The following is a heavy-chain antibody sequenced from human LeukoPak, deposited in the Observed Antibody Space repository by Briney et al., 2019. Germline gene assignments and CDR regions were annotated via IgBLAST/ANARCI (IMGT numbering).Heavy chain of an antibody. J-gene: IGHJ4*02. CDR2: INHSGST. V-gene: IGHV4-34*01. CDR3: AGGVIRGLNIIDY. CDR1: GGSFSGYY. D-gene: IGHD3-10*01. Sequence: LETLSLTCAVYGGSFSGYYWSWIRQPPGKGLEWIGEINHSGSTNYNPSLKSRVTISVDTSKNQFSLKLSSVTAADTAVYYCAGGVIRGLNIIDYWGQGTLVTVSS.